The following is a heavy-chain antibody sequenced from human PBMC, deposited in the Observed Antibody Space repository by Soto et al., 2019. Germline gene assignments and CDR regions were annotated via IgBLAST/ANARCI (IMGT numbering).Heavy chain of an antibody. D-gene: IGHD5-12*01. V-gene: IGHV3-30*03. J-gene: IGHJ4*02. Sequence: QVQLVESGGGVVQPGRSLRLSCAASGFTFSSYGMHWVRQAPGKGLEWVAVISYDGSNKYYADSVKGRFTISRDNSKNTLYLQMNSLRAEDTAVYYGARDGVDIVATIQLDYWGQGTLVTVSS. CDR3: ARDGVDIVATIQLDY. CDR2: ISYDGSNK. CDR1: GFTFSSYG.